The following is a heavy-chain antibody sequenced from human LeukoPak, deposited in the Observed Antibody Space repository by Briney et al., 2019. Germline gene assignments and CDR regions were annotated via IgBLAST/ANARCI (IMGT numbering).Heavy chain of an antibody. J-gene: IGHJ4*02. D-gene: IGHD3-22*01. CDR2: ISYDGINK. CDR1: GFTFSSYA. V-gene: IGHV3-30-3*02. Sequence: GGSLRLSCAASGFTFSSYAMHWVRQAPGKGLEWAAIISYDGINKYYADSVKGRFTISRDNSKNTLYLQMNSLRAEDTAVYYCAKIRYYDSSGYYYRNYFDYWGQGTLVTVSS. CDR3: AKIRYYDSSGYYYRNYFDY.